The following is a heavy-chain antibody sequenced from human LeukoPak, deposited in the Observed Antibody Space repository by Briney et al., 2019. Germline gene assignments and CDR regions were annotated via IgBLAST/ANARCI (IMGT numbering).Heavy chain of an antibody. CDR2: IWYDGSKK. CDR3: ARDLAARHFDY. Sequence: GGSLRLSCEASGFTFSSYGMHWVRQAPGKGLEWVAVIWYDGSKKYYGDSVKGRFTISRDNSKNTLYLQMNSLRGEDTAIYYCARDLAARHFDYWGQGTLVTVSS. CDR1: GFTFSSYG. J-gene: IGHJ4*02. V-gene: IGHV3-33*01. D-gene: IGHD6-6*01.